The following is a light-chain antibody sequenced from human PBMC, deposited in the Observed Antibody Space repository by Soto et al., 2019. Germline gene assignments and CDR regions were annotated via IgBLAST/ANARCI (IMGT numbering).Light chain of an antibody. CDR3: QQYGRTSWT. Sequence: EIVLIQSPGTLSLSPGEGATLSCRASQSVSTNFFAWYQQKPGQAPRLLIYGASTRATGIPDRFSGSGSGTDFTLTISRLEPEDFAVYYCQQYGRTSWTFGQGTKV. V-gene: IGKV3-20*01. J-gene: IGKJ1*01. CDR2: GAS. CDR1: QSVSTNF.